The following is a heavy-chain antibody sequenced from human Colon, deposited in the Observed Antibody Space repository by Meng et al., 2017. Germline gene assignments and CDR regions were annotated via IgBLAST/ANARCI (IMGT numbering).Heavy chain of an antibody. V-gene: IGHV1-2*06. CDR2: INADSGGT. Sequence: VQLGQGGAEVKKPGASVKVSCKASGYSLSGYYMHWVRQVPGQGLEWMGRINADSGGTNYAEKFQGRVTLTRDTSINTAYMEVTSLRSDDTAVYYCAKIHLGDSGLDYWGQGTLVTVSS. J-gene: IGHJ4*02. CDR1: GYSLSGYY. CDR3: AKIHLGDSGLDY. D-gene: IGHD6-19*01.